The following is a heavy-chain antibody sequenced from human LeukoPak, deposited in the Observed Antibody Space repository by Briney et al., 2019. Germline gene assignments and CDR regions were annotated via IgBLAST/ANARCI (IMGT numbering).Heavy chain of an antibody. V-gene: IGHV1-18*01. Sequence: ASVKVSCKASGYTFTSYGINWVRQAPGQGLEWMGWISAYNGNTNYAQKLQGRVTMTTDTSTSTAYMELRSLRSDDTAVYYCARAYYDFWSGYYGYWGQGTLVTVSS. CDR1: GYTFTSYG. CDR3: ARAYYDFWSGYYGY. J-gene: IGHJ4*02. CDR2: ISAYNGNT. D-gene: IGHD3-3*01.